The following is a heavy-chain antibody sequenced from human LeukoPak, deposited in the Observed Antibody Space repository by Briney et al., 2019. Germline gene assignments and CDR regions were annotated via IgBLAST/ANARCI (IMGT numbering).Heavy chain of an antibody. J-gene: IGHJ4*02. CDR2: MSVYSGET. D-gene: IGHD1-26*01. CDR1: GYTFNSYG. CDR3: ARRSGSLDLLGY. Sequence: ASAKVSCKASGYTFNSYGIIWVRQAPGQGLEWMGWMSVYSGETKYADKFQGRVTMTSDTSTSTAYMELRSLRSDDTAVYYCARRSGSLDLLGYWGQGTLVTVSS. V-gene: IGHV1-18*01.